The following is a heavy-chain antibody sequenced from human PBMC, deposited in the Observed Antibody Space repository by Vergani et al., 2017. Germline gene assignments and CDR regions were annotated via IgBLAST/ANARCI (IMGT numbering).Heavy chain of an antibody. CDR2: IYPGDSDT. D-gene: IGHD3-22*01. CDR3: ARSLRNYYDSSGYYLDAFDI. J-gene: IGHJ3*02. CDR1: GYSFTSYW. V-gene: IGHV5-51*01. Sequence: EVQLVQSGAEVKKPGESLKISCKGSGYSFTSYWISWVRQMPGKGLEWMGIIYPGDSDTRYSPSFQGQVTISADKSISTAYLQWSSLKASDTAMYYCARSLRNYYDSSGYYLDAFDIWGQGTMVTVSS.